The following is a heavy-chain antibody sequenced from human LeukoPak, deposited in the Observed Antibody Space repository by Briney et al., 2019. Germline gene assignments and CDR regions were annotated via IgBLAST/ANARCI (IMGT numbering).Heavy chain of an antibody. D-gene: IGHD3-22*01. J-gene: IGHJ3*02. CDR3: ARAYYYDSSGYITHAFDI. CDR2: IYYSGST. V-gene: IGHV4-59*01. Sequence: SETLSLTCTVSGGSISSYYWSWIRQPPGKGLEWIGYIYYSGSTNYNPSLKSRVTISVDTSKNQFPLKLSSVTAADTAVYYCARAYYYDSSGYITHAFDIWGQGTMVTVSS. CDR1: GGSISSYY.